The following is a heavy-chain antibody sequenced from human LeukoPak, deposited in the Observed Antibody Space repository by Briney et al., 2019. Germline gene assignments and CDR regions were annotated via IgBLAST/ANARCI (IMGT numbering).Heavy chain of an antibody. CDR1: GGSISSYY. CDR2: IYYSGST. V-gene: IGHV4-59*01. CDR3: ARGVQWELLSY. D-gene: IGHD1-26*01. Sequence: PSETLSLTCTVSGGSISSYYWSWIRQPPGKGLEWIGYIYYSGSTNYNPSLKSRVTISVDTSKNQFSLKLSSVTAADTAVYYCARGVQWELLSYWGQGTLATVSS. J-gene: IGHJ4*02.